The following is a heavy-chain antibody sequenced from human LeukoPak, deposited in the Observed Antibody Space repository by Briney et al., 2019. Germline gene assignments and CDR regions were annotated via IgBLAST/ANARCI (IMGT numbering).Heavy chain of an antibody. CDR2: IYHSGST. J-gene: IGHJ4*02. D-gene: IGHD5-24*01. Sequence: PSETLSLTCVVSGGSISSTNWWSWVRQPPGKGLEWIGEIYHSGSTNYNPSLKSRVIISVDKSKNQFSLKLSSVTAADTAVYYCAKAEMAMLEPYFDYWGQGTLVTVSS. CDR3: AKAEMAMLEPYFDY. CDR1: GGSISSTNW. V-gene: IGHV4-4*02.